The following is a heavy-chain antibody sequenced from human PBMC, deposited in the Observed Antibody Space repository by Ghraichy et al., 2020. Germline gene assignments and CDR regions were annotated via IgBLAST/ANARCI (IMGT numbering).Heavy chain of an antibody. CDR2: ISYSGST. J-gene: IGHJ3*02. Sequence: SCTVSGGSISSYYWSWIRQPPGKGLEWIGYISYSGSTNYNPSLKSRVTISLDKSKNQFSLKLRSVTAADTAVYYCASDFQTPAGSFDIWGQGTMVTVSS. CDR3: ASDFQTPAGSFDI. CDR1: GGSISSYY. V-gene: IGHV4-59*01. D-gene: IGHD6-19*01.